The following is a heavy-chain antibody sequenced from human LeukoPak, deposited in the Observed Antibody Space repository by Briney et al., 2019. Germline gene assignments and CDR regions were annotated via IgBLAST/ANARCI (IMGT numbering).Heavy chain of an antibody. D-gene: IGHD3-22*01. CDR1: GGTFSSYA. CDR3: AAYHYYDSSALLGGPFDY. V-gene: IGHV1-69*13. CDR2: IIPIFGTA. J-gene: IGHJ4*02. Sequence: SVKVSCKASGGTFSSYAISWVRQAPGQGLEWMGGIIPIFGTANYAQKFQGRVTITADESTSTAYMELSSLRSEDTAVYYCAAYHYYDSSALLGGPFDYWGQGTLVTVPS.